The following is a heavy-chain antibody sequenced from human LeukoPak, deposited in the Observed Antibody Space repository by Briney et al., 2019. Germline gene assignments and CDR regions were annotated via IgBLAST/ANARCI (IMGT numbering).Heavy chain of an antibody. Sequence: PSETLSLTCTVSGGSISSYYWSWIRQPPGKGLEWIGSTYYSGSTYYNPSLKSRVTISVDTSKNQFSLKLSSVTAADTAVYYCARDSYGRFDYWGQGTLVTVSS. CDR2: TYYSGST. CDR3: ARDSYGRFDY. V-gene: IGHV4-59*12. D-gene: IGHD5-18*01. J-gene: IGHJ4*02. CDR1: GGSISSYY.